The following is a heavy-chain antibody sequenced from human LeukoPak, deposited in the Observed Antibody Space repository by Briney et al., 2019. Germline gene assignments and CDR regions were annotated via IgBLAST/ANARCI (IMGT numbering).Heavy chain of an antibody. Sequence: PSETLSLTCTVSGGSISSYYWSWIRPPPGKGLEWIGYIYYSGSTNYNPSLKSRVTISVDTSKNQFSLKLTSVTAADTAVYYCARARGYFDYWGQGTLVTVSS. CDR3: ARARGYFDY. CDR2: IYYSGST. J-gene: IGHJ4*02. V-gene: IGHV4-59*01. CDR1: GGSISSYY.